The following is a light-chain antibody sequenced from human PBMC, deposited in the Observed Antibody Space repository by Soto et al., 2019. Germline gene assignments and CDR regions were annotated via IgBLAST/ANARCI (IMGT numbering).Light chain of an antibody. CDR3: QQTYTFGFT. CDR1: QSINTY. J-gene: IGKJ3*01. V-gene: IGKV1-39*01. CDR2: AAS. Sequence: DIQMTQSPSSLSASIGDRVTITCRASQSINTYLNWYQQRPGKAPELLIFAASTLQSGVPSRFSGHVSGTDFTLTISSLQPEDFATYYCQQTYTFGFTFGPGTTVDFK.